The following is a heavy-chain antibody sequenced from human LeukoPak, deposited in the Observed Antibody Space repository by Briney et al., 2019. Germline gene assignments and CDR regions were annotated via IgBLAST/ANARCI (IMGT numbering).Heavy chain of an antibody. Sequence: PGGSLRLSCAASGLTFSSYSMNWVRQAPGKGLEWVSSISSSSSYIYYADSVKGRFTISRDNAKNSLYLQMNSLRAEDTAVYYCARRQQLVHDAFDIWGQGTMVTVSS. CDR2: ISSSSSYI. J-gene: IGHJ3*02. CDR1: GLTFSSYS. V-gene: IGHV3-21*01. D-gene: IGHD6-13*01. CDR3: ARRQQLVHDAFDI.